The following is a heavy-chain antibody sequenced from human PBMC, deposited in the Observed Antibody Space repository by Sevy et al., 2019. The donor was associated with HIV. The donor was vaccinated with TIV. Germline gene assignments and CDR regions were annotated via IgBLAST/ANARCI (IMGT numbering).Heavy chain of an antibody. CDR1: GYSFSNYW. CDR2: IYPDDSDT. Sequence: GESLKISCKGSGYSFSNYWIGWVRQMPGKGLEWMGIIYPDDSDTRYSPSFQGQVIISADKSITTAYPQWGRLEASGTAMYYCATSAAATRGFDSWGQGTLVTVSS. CDR3: ATSAAATRGFDS. V-gene: IGHV5-51*01. D-gene: IGHD2-2*01. J-gene: IGHJ4*02.